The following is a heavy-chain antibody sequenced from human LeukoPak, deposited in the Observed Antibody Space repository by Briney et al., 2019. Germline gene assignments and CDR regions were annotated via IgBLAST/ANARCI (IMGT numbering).Heavy chain of an antibody. V-gene: IGHV4-34*01. CDR2: INHSGST. D-gene: IGHD3-3*01. Sequence: SETLSLTCAVYGGSFSGYYWSWIRQPPGKGLEWIGEINHSGSTNYNPSLKSRVTISVDTSKNQFSLKLSSVTAADTAVYYCARGRGGSYYDFWSGYYTGYYYGMDVWGQGTTVTVS. CDR1: GGSFSGYY. CDR3: ARGRGGSYYDFWSGYYTGYYYGMDV. J-gene: IGHJ6*02.